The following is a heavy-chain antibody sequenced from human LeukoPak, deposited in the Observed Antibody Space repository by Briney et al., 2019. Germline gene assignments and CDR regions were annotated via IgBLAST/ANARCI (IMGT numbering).Heavy chain of an antibody. J-gene: IGHJ4*02. CDR1: GGSISSGGYS. Sequence: SQTLSLTCAVSGGSISSGGYSWSWIRQPPGKGLEWIGYIYHSGSTYYNPSLKSRVTISVDRSKNQFSLKLSSVTAADTAVYYCARAEYDILTGPLFDYWGQGTLVTVSS. V-gene: IGHV4-30-2*01. D-gene: IGHD3-9*01. CDR3: ARAEYDILTGPLFDY. CDR2: IYHSGST.